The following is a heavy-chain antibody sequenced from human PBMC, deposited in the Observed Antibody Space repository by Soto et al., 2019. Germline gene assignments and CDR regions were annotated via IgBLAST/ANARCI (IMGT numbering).Heavy chain of an antibody. CDR2: INHSGST. CDR1: GGSFSGYY. J-gene: IGHJ4*02. D-gene: IGHD4-4*01. Sequence: XTLSLPCAVYGGSFSGYYWSWIRQPPGKGLEWIGEINHSGSTNYNPSLKSRVTISVDTSKKQFSLKLSSVTAADTAVYYFARVASYSKYYFDYWGQGTLGTVSS. CDR3: ARVASYSKYYFDY. V-gene: IGHV4-34*01.